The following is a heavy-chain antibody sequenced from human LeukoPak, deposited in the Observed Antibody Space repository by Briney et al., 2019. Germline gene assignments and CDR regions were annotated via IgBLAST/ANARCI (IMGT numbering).Heavy chain of an antibody. CDR3: ARHYGDYVGYDLDY. Sequence: ASVEVSCKASGYTFTSYGISWVRQAPGQGLEWMGWINTNTGNPTYAQGFTGRFVFSLDTSVSTAYLQISSLKAEDTAVYYCARHYGDYVGYDLDYWGQGTLVTVSS. CDR1: GYTFTSYG. V-gene: IGHV7-4-1*02. D-gene: IGHD4-17*01. CDR2: INTNTGNP. J-gene: IGHJ4*02.